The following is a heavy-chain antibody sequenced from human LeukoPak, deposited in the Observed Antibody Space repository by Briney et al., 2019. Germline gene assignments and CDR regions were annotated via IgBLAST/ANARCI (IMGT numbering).Heavy chain of an antibody. V-gene: IGHV3-7*01. D-gene: IGHD3-3*01. CDR2: VKGDGSNR. J-gene: IGHJ4*02. Sequence: GGSLRLSCVASGFTFSAYWMSWVRQAPGKGLEWVASVKGDGSNREYVDSVKGRFTISRDNGKNSVYLQMNTLRVEDTAVYYCARWRGSRSEFVDWGQGALVTVSS. CDR1: GFTFSAYW. CDR3: ARWRGSRSEFVD.